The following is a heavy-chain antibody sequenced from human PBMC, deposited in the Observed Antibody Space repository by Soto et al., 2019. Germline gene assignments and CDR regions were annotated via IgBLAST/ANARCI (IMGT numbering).Heavy chain of an antibody. V-gene: IGHV4-59*01. CDR1: GGPLSSFY. D-gene: IGHD4-17*01. Sequence: PSETLSLTCNSSGGPLSSFYYSWIRQAPGKGLEWIGYIYYSGSTNYNPSLKSRVTISVDTSKNQFSLKLSSVTAADTAVYYCARDQGDYRGNDWFDPWGQGTLVTVSS. J-gene: IGHJ5*02. CDR3: ARDQGDYRGNDWFDP. CDR2: IYYSGST.